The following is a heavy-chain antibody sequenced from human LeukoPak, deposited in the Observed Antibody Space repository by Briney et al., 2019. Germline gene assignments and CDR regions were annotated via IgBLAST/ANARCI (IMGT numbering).Heavy chain of an antibody. Sequence: ASVKVSCKASGYTFTGYYMHWVRQAPGQGLEWMGWINPNSGGTNYAQKFQGRVTMTRDTSISTAYMEPSRLRSDDTAVYYCARDKILWFRELLGYWGQGTLVTVSS. J-gene: IGHJ4*02. CDR3: ARDKILWFRELLGY. CDR1: GYTFTGYY. CDR2: INPNSGGT. D-gene: IGHD3-10*01. V-gene: IGHV1-2*02.